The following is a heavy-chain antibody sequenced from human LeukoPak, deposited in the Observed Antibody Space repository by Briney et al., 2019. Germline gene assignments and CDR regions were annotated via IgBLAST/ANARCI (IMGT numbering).Heavy chain of an antibody. CDR1: GYTFTNYY. D-gene: IGHD1-26*01. Sequence: ASVKVSCKASGYTFTNYYFHWVRQAPGQRLELMGIINPSGGSTTYEQKFQGKITMTTDTSTSTVYMDLSSLRSKDTAVYYCAGSGGFYYFDYWGQRTLVTVSS. CDR2: INPSGGST. V-gene: IGHV1-46*01. CDR3: AGSGGFYYFDY. J-gene: IGHJ4*02.